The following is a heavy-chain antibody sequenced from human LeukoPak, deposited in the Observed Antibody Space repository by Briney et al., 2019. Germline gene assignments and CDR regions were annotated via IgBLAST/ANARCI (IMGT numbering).Heavy chain of an antibody. Sequence: GASVKVSCKASGYTFTSYGISWVRQAPGQGLEWMGWISAYNGNINYEHKLQGRVTMTTDTSTSTAYMELRSLRSDDTAVYYCARERDRYCSSTSCYLETYIYYYYYGMDVWGQGTTVTVSS. J-gene: IGHJ6*02. CDR1: GYTFTSYG. CDR2: ISAYNGNI. V-gene: IGHV1-18*01. D-gene: IGHD2-2*01. CDR3: ARERDRYCSSTSCYLETYIYYYYYGMDV.